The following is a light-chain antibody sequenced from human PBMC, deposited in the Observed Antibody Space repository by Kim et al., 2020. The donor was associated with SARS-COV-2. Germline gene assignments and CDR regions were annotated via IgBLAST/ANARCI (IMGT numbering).Light chain of an antibody. CDR2: RDT. CDR1: KLGDEF. J-gene: IGLJ2*01. Sequence: SYELTQPPSLSVSPGQTASIPCSGDKLGDEFVSWYQQKPGQSPILVIYRDTKRPSGIPERFSGSSSGNTATLTISGTQAMDEADYYCQAWDRSAGVFGGG. V-gene: IGLV3-1*01. CDR3: QAWDRSAGV.